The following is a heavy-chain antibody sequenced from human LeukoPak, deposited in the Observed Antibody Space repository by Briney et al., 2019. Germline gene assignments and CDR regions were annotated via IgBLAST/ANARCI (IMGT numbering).Heavy chain of an antibody. CDR2: INPSGGST. V-gene: IGHV1-46*01. D-gene: IGHD3-22*01. Sequence: ASVKVSCKASGYTFTSYYMHWVRQAPGQGLEWMGIINPSGGSTSYAQKFQGRVTMTRDTSTSTVYMELSSLRSEDTAVYYCARGPSNYYDSSGYYYNMDYWGQGTLVTVSS. CDR3: ARGPSNYYDSSGYYYNMDY. CDR1: GYTFTSYY. J-gene: IGHJ4*02.